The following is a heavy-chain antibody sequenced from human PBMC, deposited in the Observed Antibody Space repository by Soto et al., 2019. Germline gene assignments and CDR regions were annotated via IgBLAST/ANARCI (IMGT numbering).Heavy chain of an antibody. CDR2: IRSKANNYAT. J-gene: IGHJ4*02. V-gene: IGHV3-73*01. Sequence: EFQLVASGGGLVQPGGSVRLACAASGFTFSASSMHWVRQAAGKGLEWLGRIRSKANNYATVYSEVLKGRSIISRDYSQVTMFLEMNNLRTVDTAIYYCAIEGAGFGYWGQGTLVTVSS. CDR3: AIEGAGFGY. CDR1: GFTFSASS. D-gene: IGHD1-26*01.